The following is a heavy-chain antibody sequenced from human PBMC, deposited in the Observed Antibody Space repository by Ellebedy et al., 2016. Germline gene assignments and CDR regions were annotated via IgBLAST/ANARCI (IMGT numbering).Heavy chain of an antibody. V-gene: IGHV3-7*03. D-gene: IGHD7-27*01. J-gene: IGHJ4*02. CDR1: GFTFNTYW. Sequence: GESLKISCAASGFTFNTYWMSWVRQAPGKGLEWVGNIKEDGTVKNYVGSVRGRFTIFRDNGKNSLYLQMNSLRAEDTAIYFCSRDPTWGSHDSWGQGTLVTVSS. CDR2: IKEDGTVK. CDR3: SRDPTWGSHDS.